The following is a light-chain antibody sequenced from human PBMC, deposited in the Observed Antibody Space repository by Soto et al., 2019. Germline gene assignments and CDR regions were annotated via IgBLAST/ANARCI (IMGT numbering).Light chain of an antibody. CDR1: QTISNW. CDR3: QQYISYSYT. CDR2: DAS. Sequence: DIQMTQSPSTLSASVGDRVTITCRASQTISNWLAWYQQKPGKAPKLLIYDASSLHSGVPSRFSGSGSGTEFTLTISRLQPDDFATYYCQQYISYSYTFGQGTKLEI. V-gene: IGKV1-5*01. J-gene: IGKJ2*01.